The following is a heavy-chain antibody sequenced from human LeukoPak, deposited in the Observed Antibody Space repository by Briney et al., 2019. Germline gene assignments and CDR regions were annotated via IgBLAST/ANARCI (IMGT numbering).Heavy chain of an antibody. J-gene: IGHJ6*02. CDR3: ARVTTLVTPYYYYGLDV. V-gene: IGHV3-48*03. CDR2: ISVSGSSI. CDR1: GFTFSSYE. D-gene: IGHD1-1*01. Sequence: PGGSLRFSCAASGFTFSSYEMNWVRQAPGKGLEWVSYISVSGSSIYHADSVKGRFTISRDNAKNSLYLQMNSLRAADTAVYYCARVTTLVTPYYYYGLDVWGQGTTVTVSS.